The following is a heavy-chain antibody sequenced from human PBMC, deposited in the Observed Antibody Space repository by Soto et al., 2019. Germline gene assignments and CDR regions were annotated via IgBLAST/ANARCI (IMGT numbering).Heavy chain of an antibody. CDR3: AREGGESSDGLYYFDS. CDR2: IYYSGNT. CDR1: GGSTSSDNY. J-gene: IGHJ4*02. Sequence: QVQLQESGPGLVKPSQTLSLTCTVSGGSTSSDNYWSWIRQPPGKGLEWIGHIYYSGNTDYNPSLKRRLALSIDTSKNQFSLKLSSVTAADTAVYFCAREGGESSDGLYYFDSWGQGSLVTVSS. V-gene: IGHV4-30-4*01. D-gene: IGHD3-16*01.